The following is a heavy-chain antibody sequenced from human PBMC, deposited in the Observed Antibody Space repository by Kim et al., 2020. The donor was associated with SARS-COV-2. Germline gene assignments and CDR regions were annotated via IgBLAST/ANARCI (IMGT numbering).Heavy chain of an antibody. CDR3: ARECSSTCWYPRWRNWFDP. Sequence: SVKVSCKASGGTFSSYAISWVRQAPGQGLEWMGGIIPIFGTANYAQKFQGRVTITADESTRKAYMELSSLRSEDTAGYYCARECSSTCWYPRWRNWFDP. CDR2: IIPIFGTA. D-gene: IGHD2-2*01. J-gene: IGHJ5*02. CDR1: GGTFSSYA. V-gene: IGHV1-69*13.